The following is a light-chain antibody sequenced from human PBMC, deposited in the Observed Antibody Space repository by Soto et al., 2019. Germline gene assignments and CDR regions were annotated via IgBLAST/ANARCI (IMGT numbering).Light chain of an antibody. V-gene: IGLV1-44*01. J-gene: IGLJ1*01. CDR2: SSN. Sequence: QSVLTQPHSASGTPGQRVTISCSGSSSNIGSNSVHWFQQVPGTAPKPLIYSSNQRPSGVPERFSGSKSGTSASLAISGLQSEDEADYYCAAWDDSLNGHIFGTGTKHTVL. CDR3: AAWDDSLNGHI. CDR1: SSNIGSNS.